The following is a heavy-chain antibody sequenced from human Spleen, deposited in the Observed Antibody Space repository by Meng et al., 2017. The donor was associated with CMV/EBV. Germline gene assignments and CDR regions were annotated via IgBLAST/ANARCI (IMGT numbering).Heavy chain of an antibody. CDR1: GYTFISYG. CDR2: ISIYNTNT. CDR3: AREGVLRGRAYYYSGMDV. D-gene: IGHD2-15*01. V-gene: IGHV1-18*01. Sequence: ASVQVSCKASGYTFISYGISWVRQAPGRGLEWMGWISIYNTNTYYAQNLQDRVTMTIDRSSTTAYLELRSLTSDDTAVYYCAREGVLRGRAYYYSGMDVWGQGTTVTVSS. J-gene: IGHJ6*02.